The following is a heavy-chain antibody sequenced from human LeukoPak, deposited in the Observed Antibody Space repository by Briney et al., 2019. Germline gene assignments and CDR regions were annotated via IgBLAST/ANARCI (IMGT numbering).Heavy chain of an antibody. CDR2: IYYSGST. Sequence: KSSETLSLTCTVSGGSISSGGYYWSWIRQHPGKGLEWIVYIYYSGSTYYNPSLKSRVTISVDTSKNQFSLKLSSVTAADTAVYYCALYCSSTSRYLYSFDYWGQGTLVTVSS. V-gene: IGHV4-31*03. D-gene: IGHD2-2*01. J-gene: IGHJ4*02. CDR3: ALYCSSTSRYLYSFDY. CDR1: GGSISSGGYY.